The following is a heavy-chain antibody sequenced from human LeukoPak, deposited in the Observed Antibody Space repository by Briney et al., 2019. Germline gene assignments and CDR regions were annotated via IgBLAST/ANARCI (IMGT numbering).Heavy chain of an antibody. V-gene: IGHV3-20*04. CDR2: INRNGGST. J-gene: IGHJ4*02. D-gene: IGHD2-8*01. CDR1: GFTFDDYG. Sequence: PGGSLRLSCEASGFTFDDYGMSWVRQPPGKGLKWVSGINRNGGSTDYADSVKGRFTISRGNAKNSHFLQMNSLRVEDTALYYCARGFRNGPFDCWGQGTLVTVSS. CDR3: ARGFRNGPFDC.